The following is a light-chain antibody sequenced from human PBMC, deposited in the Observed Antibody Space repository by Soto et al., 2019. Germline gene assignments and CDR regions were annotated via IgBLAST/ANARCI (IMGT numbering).Light chain of an antibody. J-gene: IGLJ2*01. CDR3: AAWDDSLNGRVV. V-gene: IGLV1-44*01. CDR1: SSNIGSNT. CDR2: SNN. Sequence: QSVLTQPPSASGTPGQRVTISCSGSSSNIGSNTVNWYQQLPGTAHKLLIYSNNQRPSGVPDRLSGSKSGTTASLAISGLQSEDEADDYCAAWDDSLNGRVVFGGGTKLTVL.